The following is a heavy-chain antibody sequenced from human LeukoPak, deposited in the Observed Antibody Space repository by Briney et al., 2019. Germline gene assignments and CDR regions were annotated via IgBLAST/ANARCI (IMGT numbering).Heavy chain of an antibody. CDR1: GFTFSSYA. J-gene: IGHJ4*02. Sequence: PGRSLRLSCAASGFTFSSYAVHWVRQAPGKGLEWVAVISYDGTYKYYADSVKGRFTVSRDNSKNTLYLQMNSLRGEDTAVFYCARPQGYFAANFGYWGQGTLVTVSS. V-gene: IGHV3-30*04. CDR2: ISYDGTYK. D-gene: IGHD3-22*01. CDR3: ARPQGYFAANFGY.